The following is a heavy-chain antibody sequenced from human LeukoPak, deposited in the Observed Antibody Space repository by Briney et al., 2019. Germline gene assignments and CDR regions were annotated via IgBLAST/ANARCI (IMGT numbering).Heavy chain of an antibody. J-gene: IGHJ4*02. V-gene: IGHV3-23*01. CDR1: GFTFKTYA. D-gene: IGHD1-26*01. Sequence: QAGGSLRLSCAASGFTFKTYAMSWVRQAPGKGPEWVSAISPSGDNTYYADSVKGRFTISRDNSKNTLYLQMNSLRAEDTAVYYCAKDLYPLVGATHYFDYWGQGTLVTVSS. CDR3: AKDLYPLVGATHYFDY. CDR2: ISPSGDNT.